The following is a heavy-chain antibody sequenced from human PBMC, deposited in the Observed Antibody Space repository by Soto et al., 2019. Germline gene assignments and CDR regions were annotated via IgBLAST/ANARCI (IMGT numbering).Heavy chain of an antibody. CDR1: GFPFSFYG. V-gene: IGHV3-33*01. CDR3: ARDDAFDNENGFDM. J-gene: IGHJ3*02. D-gene: IGHD3-3*02. Sequence: SLRLSCAVSGFPFSFYGFHWVRQSPGKGLEWLGVIVSDGSAIYHADSLEGRFFISRDNSKDILYLQMNSLRVEDTAVYYCARDDAFDNENGFDMWGQGTMVTVSS. CDR2: IVSDGSAI.